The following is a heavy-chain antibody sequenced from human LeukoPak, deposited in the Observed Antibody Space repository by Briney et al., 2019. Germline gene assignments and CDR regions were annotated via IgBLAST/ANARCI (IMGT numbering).Heavy chain of an antibody. CDR3: AKDDCSGGSCYSWSAFDI. CDR1: GFTFSSYG. D-gene: IGHD2-15*01. J-gene: IGHJ3*02. CDR2: IWYDGSNK. Sequence: AGGSLRLSCAASGFTFSSYGMHWVRQAPGKGLEWVAVIWYDGSNKYYADSVKGRFTISRDNSKNTLYLPMNSLRAEDTAVYYCAKDDCSGGSCYSWSAFDIWGQGTMVTVSS. V-gene: IGHV3-33*06.